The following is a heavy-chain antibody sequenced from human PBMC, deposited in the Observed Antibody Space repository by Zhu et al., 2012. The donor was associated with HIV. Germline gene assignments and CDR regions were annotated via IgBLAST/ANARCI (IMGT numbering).Heavy chain of an antibody. Sequence: QVQLQESGPGLVKPSETLSLTCTVSGDSINSHYWNWLRQAPGKELEWIGYIHDSGSTNYNPSLKSRVTISLETSKTLFSLKLRSVTAADTALYYCASDYGNCDGAFHIWGQGTLVTVSS. V-gene: IGHV4-59*11. D-gene: IGHD4-11*01. CDR3: ASDYGNCDGAFHI. J-gene: IGHJ3*02. CDR2: IHDSGST. CDR1: GDSINSHY.